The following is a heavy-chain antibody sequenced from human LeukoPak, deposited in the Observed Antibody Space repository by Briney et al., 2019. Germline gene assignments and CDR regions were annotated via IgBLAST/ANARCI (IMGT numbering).Heavy chain of an antibody. D-gene: IGHD1-26*01. V-gene: IGHV3-21*01. CDR3: ARSRGNSGSYPLDY. J-gene: IGHJ4*02. CDR1: GFTFSSYS. Sequence: GGSLRLSCAASGFTFSSYSMNWVRQAPGKGLEWVSSISSSSSYIYYADSVKGRFTISRDNAKNSLYLQMNSLRVEDTAVYYCARSRGNSGSYPLDYWGQGTLVTVPS. CDR2: ISSSSSYI.